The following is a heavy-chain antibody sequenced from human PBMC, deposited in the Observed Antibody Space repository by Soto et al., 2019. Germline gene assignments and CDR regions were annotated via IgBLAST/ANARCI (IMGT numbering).Heavy chain of an antibody. CDR3: ARIPRYSFPTSDPLDN. V-gene: IGHV1-69*01. Sequence: QVQLVQSGTDVKKPESSVTVSCNASGGTFNTYTFSWVRQAPGQGLEWMGSIIPIFGTTHYAQSFQGRLSITADQSSTTTYMELRSLTSHDTALYYCARIPRYSFPTSDPLDNWGQGTLVTVSS. CDR2: IIPIFGTT. J-gene: IGHJ1*01. D-gene: IGHD1-26*01. CDR1: GGTFNTYT.